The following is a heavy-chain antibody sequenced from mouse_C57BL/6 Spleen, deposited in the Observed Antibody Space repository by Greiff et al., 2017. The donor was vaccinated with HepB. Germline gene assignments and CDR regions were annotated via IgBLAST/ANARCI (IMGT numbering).Heavy chain of an antibody. CDR2: IHPNSGST. Sequence: QVQLQQPGAELVKPGASVKLSCKASGYTFTSYWMHWVKQRPGQGLEWIGMIHPNSGSTNYNEKFKSKATLTVDKSSSTAYMQLSSLTSEDSAVYYCARRDDYPPYWYFDVWGTGTTVTVSS. J-gene: IGHJ1*03. CDR3: ARRDDYPPYWYFDV. D-gene: IGHD2-4*01. CDR1: GYTFTSYW. V-gene: IGHV1-64*01.